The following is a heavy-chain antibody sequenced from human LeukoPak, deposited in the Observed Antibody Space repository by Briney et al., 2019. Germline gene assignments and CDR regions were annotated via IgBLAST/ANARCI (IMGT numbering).Heavy chain of an antibody. J-gene: IGHJ4*02. CDR2: INQDGSQK. V-gene: IGHV3-7*01. D-gene: IGHD1-26*01. Sequence: GGSLRLSCAASGFTFGSCWMNWVRQTPGKGLEWVANINQDGSQKFYVDSVKGRFTISRDNANNSLYLQMNSLRAEDTAVYYCRWRWEYWGQGTLVTVSS. CDR1: GFTFGSCW. CDR3: RWRWEY.